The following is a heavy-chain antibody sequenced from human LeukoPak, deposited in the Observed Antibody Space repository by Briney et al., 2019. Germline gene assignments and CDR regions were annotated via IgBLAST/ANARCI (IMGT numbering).Heavy chain of an antibody. V-gene: IGHV4-59*01. CDR3: ARPYRSGWHGSFDY. CDR1: GASLPSYY. Sequence: SETLSLTCTVSGASLPSYYWSWLRQPPGKGLEWIGNIYYSGSTNYNPSLKSRVTISVDTSKNQFSLKLSSVTAADTAVYFCARPYRSGWHGSFDYWGQGSLVTVSS. J-gene: IGHJ4*02. D-gene: IGHD6-19*01. CDR2: IYYSGST.